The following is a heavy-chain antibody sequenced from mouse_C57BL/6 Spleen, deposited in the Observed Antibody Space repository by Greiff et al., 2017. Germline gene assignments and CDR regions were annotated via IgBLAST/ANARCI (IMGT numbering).Heavy chain of an antibody. V-gene: IGHV1-64*01. CDR2: IHPNSGST. CDR1: GYTFTSYW. Sequence: QVQLKQPGAELVKPGASVKLSCKASGYTFTSYWMHWVKQRPGQGLEWIGMIHPNSGSTNYNEKFKSKATLTVDKSSSTAYMQLSSLTSEDSAVYYCARWLLRYFDVWGTGTTVTVSS. D-gene: IGHD2-3*01. CDR3: ARWLLRYFDV. J-gene: IGHJ1*03.